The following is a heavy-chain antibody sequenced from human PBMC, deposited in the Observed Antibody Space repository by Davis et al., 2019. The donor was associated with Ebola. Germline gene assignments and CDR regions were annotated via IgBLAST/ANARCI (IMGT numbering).Heavy chain of an antibody. Sequence: PSETLSLTCTVAGASISSHYCGGSRHPAGNGLGCLWRFYTSPRTNYSPSLNSRVTMSVHTSKNQFSLRLSSVTAADTAVYYCVRDGCPGGSCYCGDYWGRGTLVTVSS. CDR1: GASISSHY. J-gene: IGHJ4*02. D-gene: IGHD2-15*01. CDR2: FYTSPRT. CDR3: VRDGCPGGSCYCGDY. V-gene: IGHV4-4*07.